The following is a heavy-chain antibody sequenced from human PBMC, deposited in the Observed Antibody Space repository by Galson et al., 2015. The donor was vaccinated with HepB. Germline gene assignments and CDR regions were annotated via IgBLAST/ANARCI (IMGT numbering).Heavy chain of an antibody. CDR3: AKDAFNGNGIWDALDA. CDR1: GFTLSIFA. V-gene: IGHV3-23*01. Sequence: SLRLSCETSGFTLSIFAINWVRQVPGKGLEWVAGVGGGNDIFYAASVRGRFTASRDDGKNSVYLQMNNLRAEDTAIYYCAKDAFNGNGIWDALDAWGQGTPVIVSS. CDR2: VGGGNDI. D-gene: IGHD2-8*01. J-gene: IGHJ5*02.